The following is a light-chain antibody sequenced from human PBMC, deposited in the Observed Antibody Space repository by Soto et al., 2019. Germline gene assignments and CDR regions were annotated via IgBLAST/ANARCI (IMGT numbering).Light chain of an antibody. V-gene: IGLV2-14*01. CDR3: SSYASDITHG. Sequence: QSALTQPASVSGSPGQSITISSTGTSSDIGAYNYVSWYRQHPGEAPKVIIYEVTHRPSGISSRFSGSKSGNTASLTISGLQAEDEADYYCSSYASDITHGFGGGTKLTVL. CDR2: EVT. CDR1: SSDIGAYNY. J-gene: IGLJ3*02.